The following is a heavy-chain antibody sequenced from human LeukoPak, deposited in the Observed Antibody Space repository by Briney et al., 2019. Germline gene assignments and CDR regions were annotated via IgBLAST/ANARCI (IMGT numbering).Heavy chain of an antibody. V-gene: IGHV4-30-2*01. J-gene: IGHJ3*02. Sequence: SETLSLTCTVSGGSISSGGYYWSWIRQPPGKGLEWIGYIYHSGSTYYNPSLKSRVTISVDRSKNQFSLKLSSVTAADTAVYYCASEEAPGAFDIWGQGTMVTVSS. CDR2: IYHSGST. CDR3: ASEEAPGAFDI. CDR1: GGSISSGGYY.